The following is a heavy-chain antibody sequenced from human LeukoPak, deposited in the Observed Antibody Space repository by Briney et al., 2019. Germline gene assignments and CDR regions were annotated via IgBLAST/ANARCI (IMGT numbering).Heavy chain of an antibody. CDR1: GFTFSSYT. Sequence: GGSLRLSCAASGFTFSSYTMNWVRRAPGKGLEWVSSISSTSDYIYYADSVRGRFIISRDNAKNALYLQMNSLRAEDTAVYYCARYSYGVHDFDYWGQGTLVTVSS. CDR2: ISSTSDYI. V-gene: IGHV3-21*01. CDR3: ARYSYGVHDFDY. D-gene: IGHD5/OR15-5a*01. J-gene: IGHJ4*02.